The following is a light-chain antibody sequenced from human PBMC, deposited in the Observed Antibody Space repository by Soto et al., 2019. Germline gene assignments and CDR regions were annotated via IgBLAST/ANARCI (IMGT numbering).Light chain of an antibody. J-gene: IGKJ1*01. CDR3: QQYCSSAWT. Sequence: EIVLTQSPGTLSLSPGERATLSCRASQSVSGSYLAWYQQKPGQAPRLLIYGSSSRATGIPDRFSGSGSGAVFSLTISRLEAEDVAVYYWQQYCSSAWTFGQGTKVEIK. V-gene: IGKV3-20*01. CDR1: QSVSGSY. CDR2: GSS.